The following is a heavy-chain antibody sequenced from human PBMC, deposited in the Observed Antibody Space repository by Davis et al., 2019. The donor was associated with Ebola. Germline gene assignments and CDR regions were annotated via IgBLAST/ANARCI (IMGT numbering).Heavy chain of an antibody. D-gene: IGHD3-22*01. Sequence: SVKVSCKASGYTFTGYYIHWVRQAPGQGLEWMGWVIPVFGTTNYAQKFQGRVTLTADESTSTAYMELSSLRSEDTAVYYCARDRYSDGSGYFFEQSHWGQGTLVTVSS. CDR3: ARDRYSDGSGYFFEQSH. CDR1: GYTFTGYY. V-gene: IGHV1-69*13. J-gene: IGHJ4*02. CDR2: VIPVFGTT.